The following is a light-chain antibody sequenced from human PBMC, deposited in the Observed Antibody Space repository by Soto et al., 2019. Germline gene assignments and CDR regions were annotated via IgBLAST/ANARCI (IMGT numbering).Light chain of an antibody. J-gene: IGKJ4*01. CDR3: QQANTFALT. Sequence: DIQMTQSPSSVSASVGDRVTITCRASQGINKWLAWYQQKPGTAPKLLIYSASSLYTGVPSRFSGSGSGTDFTLTISSLPPEEVATYYCQQANTFALTFGGGTKVEI. V-gene: IGKV1-12*01. CDR1: QGINKW. CDR2: SAS.